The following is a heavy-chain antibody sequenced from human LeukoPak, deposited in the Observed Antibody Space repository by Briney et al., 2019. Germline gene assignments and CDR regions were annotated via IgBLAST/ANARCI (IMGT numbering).Heavy chain of an antibody. D-gene: IGHD3-16*01. V-gene: IGHV3-30*03. J-gene: IGHJ4*02. CDR1: GSTFSSYG. Sequence: GRSLRLSCAASGSTFSSYGMHWVRQAPGKGLEWVAVISYDGSNKYYADSVKGRFTISRDNSKNTLYLQMNSLRVEDTAVYDCSRLLNPFSGSYAIFDYWGQGTLVTVSS. CDR3: SRLLNPFSGSYAIFDY. CDR2: ISYDGSNK.